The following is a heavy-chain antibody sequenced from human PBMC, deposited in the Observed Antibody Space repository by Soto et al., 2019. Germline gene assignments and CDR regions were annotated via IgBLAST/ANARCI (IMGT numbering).Heavy chain of an antibody. Sequence: RASVKVSCKASGYTFTNYYMNWVRQAPGQGLEWMGRINPNSGSTNYAQKFQGRVTITTDTSTSTAYMELRSLRSDDTAVYYCPRGGTPIAYWGQGTLVTVSS. V-gene: IGHV1-2*06. J-gene: IGHJ4*02. D-gene: IGHD3-16*01. CDR2: INPNSGST. CDR1: GYTFTNYY. CDR3: PRGGTPIAY.